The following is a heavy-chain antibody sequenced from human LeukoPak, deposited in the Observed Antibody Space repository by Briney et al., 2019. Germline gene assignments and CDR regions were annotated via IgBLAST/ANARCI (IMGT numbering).Heavy chain of an antibody. Sequence: GGSLGLSCAASGFTFSSYAMHWVRQAPGKGLEWVAVISYDGSNKYYADSVKGRFTISRDNSKNTLYLQMNSLRAEDTAVYYCACSGSYFGYFDYWGQGTLVTVSS. V-gene: IGHV3-30-3*01. CDR2: ISYDGSNK. J-gene: IGHJ4*02. CDR3: ACSGSYFGYFDY. CDR1: GFTFSSYA. D-gene: IGHD1-26*01.